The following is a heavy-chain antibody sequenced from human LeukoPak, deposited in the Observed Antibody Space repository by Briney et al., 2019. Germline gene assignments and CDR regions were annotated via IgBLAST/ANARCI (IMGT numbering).Heavy chain of an antibody. CDR2: FFLKGST. V-gene: IGHV4-38-2*02. Sequence: ESSETLSLTCTVSGYSITSAYYWGWIRQPPGKGLEWIGSFFLKGSTHYNPSLKSRVTISVDTSKNQFSLTLSSVTAADTAVYYCARVARCTSCFDVDYWGQGTLVTVSS. CDR3: ARVARCTSCFDVDY. D-gene: IGHD2-2*01. CDR1: GYSITSAYY. J-gene: IGHJ4*02.